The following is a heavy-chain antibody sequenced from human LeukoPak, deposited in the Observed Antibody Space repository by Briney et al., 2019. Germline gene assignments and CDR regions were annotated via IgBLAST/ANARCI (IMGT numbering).Heavy chain of an antibody. Sequence: ASVKVSCKASGYTFTKYGVSWVRQAPGQGLEWIGWINANNGSINYAQNLQGRVTVTTDTSTSTAYMELRSLRSDDTAVYYCARDIDYNIDYWGQGTLVTVSS. CDR1: GYTFTKYG. CDR3: ARDIDYNIDY. J-gene: IGHJ4*02. V-gene: IGHV1-18*04. CDR2: INANNGSI. D-gene: IGHD3-9*01.